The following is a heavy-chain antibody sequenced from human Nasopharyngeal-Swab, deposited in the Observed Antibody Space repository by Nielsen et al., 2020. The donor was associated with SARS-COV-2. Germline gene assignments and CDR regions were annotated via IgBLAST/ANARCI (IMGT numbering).Heavy chain of an antibody. CDR3: ARIEDCSSNSCYDYFDY. D-gene: IGHD2-2*01. J-gene: IGHJ4*02. Sequence: PGKGLEWIGEINHSGSTNYNPCLKSRVTISVDTSKNQFSLKLSSVTAADTAVYYCARIEDCSSNSCYDYFDYWGQGTLVTVSS. V-gene: IGHV4-34*01. CDR2: INHSGST.